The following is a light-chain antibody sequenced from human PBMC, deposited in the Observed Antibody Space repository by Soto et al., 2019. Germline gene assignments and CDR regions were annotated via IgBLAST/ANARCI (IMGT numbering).Light chain of an antibody. Sequence: DIQMTQSPSTLSASVGDRVTITCRASQSISSWLAWYQQKPGRAPKLLIYKASSLATGVPSRFSGGGAGTEFTIIISRLQPDDFSSYYCQQYGRSSPWTFGQGTKVEIK. CDR1: QSISSW. CDR3: QQYGRSSPWT. V-gene: IGKV1-5*03. CDR2: KAS. J-gene: IGKJ1*01.